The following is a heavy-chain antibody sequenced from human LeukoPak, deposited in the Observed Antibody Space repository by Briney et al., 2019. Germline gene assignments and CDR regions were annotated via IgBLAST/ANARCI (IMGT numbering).Heavy chain of an antibody. D-gene: IGHD3-10*01. CDR1: GYSISSGYY. Sequence: PSETLSLTCTVSGYSISSGYYWGWIRQPPGKGLEWIGSIYHSGSTYYNPSLKSRVTISVDTSKNQFSLKLNSVTAADTAVYYCARDSFAGGYYYYLDVWGKGTTVTVSS. V-gene: IGHV4-38-2*02. J-gene: IGHJ6*03. CDR3: ARDSFAGGYYYYLDV. CDR2: IYHSGST.